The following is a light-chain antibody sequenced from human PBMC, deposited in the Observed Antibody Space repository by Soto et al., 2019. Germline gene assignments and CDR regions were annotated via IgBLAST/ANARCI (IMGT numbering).Light chain of an antibody. Sequence: EIVMTQSPATLSVSPGERATLSCRASQSVGSDLAWYQQKPGQAPRLLIYDASNRATGIPARFSGSGSGTDFTLTISSLEPEDFAVYYCQQRSNWAITFGQGTRLEIK. CDR2: DAS. V-gene: IGKV3-11*01. J-gene: IGKJ5*01. CDR1: QSVGSD. CDR3: QQRSNWAIT.